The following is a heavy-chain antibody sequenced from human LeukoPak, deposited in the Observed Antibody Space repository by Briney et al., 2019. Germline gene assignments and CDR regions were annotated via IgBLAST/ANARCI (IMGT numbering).Heavy chain of an antibody. J-gene: IGHJ5*02. Sequence: GGSLRLSCAASGFSFNTYAMHWVRQAPGKGLEWPAFVRHDGNNKYEADSVKGRFTISRDNSKNTVYLQMNSLRSEDTAVYYCAKGVRMIVVAPGSWGQGTLVTVSS. CDR1: GFSFNTYA. V-gene: IGHV3-30*02. D-gene: IGHD3-22*01. CDR2: VRHDGNNK. CDR3: AKGVRMIVVAPGS.